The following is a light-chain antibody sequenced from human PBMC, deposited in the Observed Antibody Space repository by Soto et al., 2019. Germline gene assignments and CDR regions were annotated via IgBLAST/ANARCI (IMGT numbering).Light chain of an antibody. CDR2: DVS. V-gene: IGLV2-11*01. CDR1: SSDVGGYNY. Sequence: QSALTQPRSVSGSPGQSVTISCTGTSSDVGGYNYVSWYQQHPGKAPKLMIYDVSKRPSGVPDRFSGSKSGNTASPTISELQAEDEADYYCCSYAGSYTVFGGGTKLTVL. CDR3: CSYAGSYTV. J-gene: IGLJ3*02.